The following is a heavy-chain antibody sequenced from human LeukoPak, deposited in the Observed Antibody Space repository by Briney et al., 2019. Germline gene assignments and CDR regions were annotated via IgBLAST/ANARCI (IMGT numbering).Heavy chain of an antibody. Sequence: GASVKVSCKASGGTFSSYAISWVRQAPGQGLEWMGGIIPIFGTANYAQKFQGRVTITADESTSTAYMELSSLRSEDTAVYYCARDRSLTRERWFDPWGQGTLVTVSS. V-gene: IGHV1-69*13. J-gene: IGHJ5*02. CDR2: IIPIFGTA. D-gene: IGHD3-10*01. CDR3: ARDRSLTRERWFDP. CDR1: GGTFSSYA.